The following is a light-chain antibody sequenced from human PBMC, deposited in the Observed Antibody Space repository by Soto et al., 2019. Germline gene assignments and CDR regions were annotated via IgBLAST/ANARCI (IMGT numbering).Light chain of an antibody. CDR1: QSVSNSF. CDR3: QQYGISPPT. Sequence: EIVLTQSPGTLSLSPGERATLSCRASQSVSNSFLALYQQKPGLAPSLLIYDGSSRATGIPDRFSGSGSGTDFTLTISRLEPEDFAVYYCQQYGISPPTFGQGTKVDIK. J-gene: IGKJ1*01. CDR2: DGS. V-gene: IGKV3D-20*01.